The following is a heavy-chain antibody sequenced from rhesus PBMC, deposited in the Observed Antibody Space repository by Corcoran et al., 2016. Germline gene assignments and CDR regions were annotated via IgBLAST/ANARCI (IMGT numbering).Heavy chain of an antibody. D-gene: IGHD6-25*01. J-gene: IGHJ4*01. CDR3: ARPLAAAIDY. CDR2: ISGSGGST. Sequence: QVQLRESGPAVVKPSETLSLTCAVSGGSISSSNWWSWIRQSPGKGLKWIGGISGSGGSTEYNPSLRSRVTISIDTSKNQFSLKLTSVTAADTAVYYCARPLAAAIDYWVQGVLVTVSS. CDR1: GGSISSSNW. V-gene: IGHV4-93*02.